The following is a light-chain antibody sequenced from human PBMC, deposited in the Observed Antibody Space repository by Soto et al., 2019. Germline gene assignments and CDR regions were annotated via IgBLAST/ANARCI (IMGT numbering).Light chain of an antibody. V-gene: IGLV2-14*01. CDR2: DVS. Sequence: QSALTQPASVSGSPGQSITISYTGTSSDVGGYNYVSWYQQHPGKAPKLMIYDVSNRPSGVSNRFSGSKSANTASLTISGLQAEDEADYYCSSYTGSSTYVVFGGGTKLTVL. J-gene: IGLJ2*01. CDR3: SSYTGSSTYVV. CDR1: SSDVGGYNY.